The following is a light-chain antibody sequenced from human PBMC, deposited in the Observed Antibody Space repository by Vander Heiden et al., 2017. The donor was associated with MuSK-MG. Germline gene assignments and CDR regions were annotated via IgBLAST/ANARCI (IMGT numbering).Light chain of an antibody. CDR3: QTYKRGPSLT. CDR1: QGISNY. CDR2: AAS. Sequence: DIQMTQSPSSLSASVADRVTITCRASQGISNYLAWYQQKPGKVPKLLIYAASTLQSGVPSRFSGSGSGTDCTLTISSLQPEDVATYYCQTYKRGPSLTFGGGTKVEIK. V-gene: IGKV1-27*01. J-gene: IGKJ4*01.